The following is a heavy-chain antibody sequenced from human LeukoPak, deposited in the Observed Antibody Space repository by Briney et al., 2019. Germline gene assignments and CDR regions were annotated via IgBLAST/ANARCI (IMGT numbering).Heavy chain of an antibody. Sequence: SETLSLTCAVYGGSFSGYYWSWIRQPPGKGLEWIGEINHSGSTNYNPSLKSRVTISVDTSKNQFSLKLSSVTAAVTAVYYCAREKYSYGYRAPYPPDYWGQGTLVTVSS. J-gene: IGHJ4*02. D-gene: IGHD5-18*01. CDR2: INHSGST. CDR1: GGSFSGYY. CDR3: AREKYSYGYRAPYPPDY. V-gene: IGHV4-34*01.